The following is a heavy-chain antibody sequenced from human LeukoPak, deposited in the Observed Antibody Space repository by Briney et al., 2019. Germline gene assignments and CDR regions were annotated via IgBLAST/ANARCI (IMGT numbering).Heavy chain of an antibody. CDR3: ARKWHCSSTSCYTIIAGLFDY. J-gene: IGHJ4*02. Sequence: SQTLSLTCAVSGGSISSGGYSWSWIRQPPGKGLEWIGYIYHSGSIYYNPSLKSRVTISVDTSKNQFSLKLSSVTAADTAVYYCARKWHCSSTSCYTIIAGLFDYWGQGTLVTVSS. CDR2: IYHSGSI. CDR1: GGSISSGGYS. V-gene: IGHV4-30-2*02. D-gene: IGHD2-2*02.